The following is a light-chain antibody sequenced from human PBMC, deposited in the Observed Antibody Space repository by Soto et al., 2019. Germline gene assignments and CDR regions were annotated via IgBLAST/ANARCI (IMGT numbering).Light chain of an antibody. CDR2: EVS. J-gene: IGLJ2*01. V-gene: IGLV2-14*01. CDR1: SRDVGGYNY. Sequence: QSALTQPASVSGSPGQSITISCTGTSRDVGGYNYVSWYQHHPGKAPKLMIYEVSNWPSGVSNRFSGSKSGNTASLTISGLQAEDEADYYCSSYTISSTPVVFGGGTKVTVL. CDR3: SSYTISSTPVV.